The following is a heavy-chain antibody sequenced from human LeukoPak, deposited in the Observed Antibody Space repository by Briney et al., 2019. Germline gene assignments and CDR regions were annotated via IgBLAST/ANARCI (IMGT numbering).Heavy chain of an antibody. D-gene: IGHD6-19*01. CDR2: IIPILGIA. CDR1: GGTFSSYA. J-gene: IGHJ4*02. CDR3: ARDRGFGSGWYLITDY. V-gene: IGHV1-69*10. Sequence: SVKVSCKASGGTFSSYAISWVRQAPGQGLEWMGRIIPILGIANYAQKFQGRVTITADKSTSTAYMELSSLRSEDTAVYYCARDRGFGSGWYLITDYWGQGTLLTVSS.